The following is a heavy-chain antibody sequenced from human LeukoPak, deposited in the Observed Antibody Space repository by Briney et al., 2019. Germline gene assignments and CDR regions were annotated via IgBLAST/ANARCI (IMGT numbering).Heavy chain of an antibody. CDR1: GFTFDDYA. J-gene: IGHJ4*02. Sequence: GRSLRLSCAASGFTFDDYAMHWVRQAPGKGLEWVSGISWNSGSIGYADSVKGRFTISRDNSKNTLYLQMNSLRAEDTAVYYCAKLKLWGQGTLVTVSS. CDR3: AKLKL. CDR2: ISWNSGSI. V-gene: IGHV3-9*01.